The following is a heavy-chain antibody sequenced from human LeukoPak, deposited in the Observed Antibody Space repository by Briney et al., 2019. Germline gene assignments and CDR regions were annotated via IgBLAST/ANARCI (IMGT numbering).Heavy chain of an antibody. J-gene: IGHJ4*02. D-gene: IGHD3-10*01. Sequence: GGSLRLSCAVSGFAFSSYDMNWVRDAPGKGLEWVSVISGSGGSTYYADSVKGRFTISRDNSKTTLYLQMNRLRAEDTAVYHCAKMSARAFDSWGQGTLVTVSS. V-gene: IGHV3-23*01. CDR2: ISGSGGST. CDR3: AKMSARAFDS. CDR1: GFAFSSYD.